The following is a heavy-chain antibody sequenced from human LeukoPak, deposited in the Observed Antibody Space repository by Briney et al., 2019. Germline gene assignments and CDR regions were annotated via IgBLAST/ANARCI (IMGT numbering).Heavy chain of an antibody. Sequence: ASVKVSCKASGYTFTGYYIHWVRQAPGHGLEWMGWINPNSGGTNYAQKFQGRVTMTTDTSISTAYMELSRLRSDDTAVYYCARGGTYYDFWRTNWFDPWGQGTLVTVSS. CDR3: ARGGTYYDFWRTNWFDP. CDR2: INPNSGGT. CDR1: GYTFTGYY. V-gene: IGHV1-2*02. J-gene: IGHJ5*02. D-gene: IGHD3-3*01.